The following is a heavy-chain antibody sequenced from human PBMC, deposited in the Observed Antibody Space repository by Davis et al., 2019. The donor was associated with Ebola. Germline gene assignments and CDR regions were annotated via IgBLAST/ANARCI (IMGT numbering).Heavy chain of an antibody. CDR3: ARHVRVAGTGQYYFDY. V-gene: IGHV4-59*08. CDR1: GGSIRSYY. D-gene: IGHD6-19*01. CDR2: IYYSGST. J-gene: IGHJ4*02. Sequence: SETLSLTCTVSGGSIRSYYWSWIRQPPGKGLEWIGYIYYSGSTNYNPSLKSRVTISVDTSKNQFSLKVSSVNAADTALYYCARHVRVAGTGQYYFDYWGQGTLVSVSS.